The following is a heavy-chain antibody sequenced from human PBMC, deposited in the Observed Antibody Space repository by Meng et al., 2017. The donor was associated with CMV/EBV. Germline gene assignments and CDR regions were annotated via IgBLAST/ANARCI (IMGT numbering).Heavy chain of an antibody. CDR1: GGTFSSYA. V-gene: IGHV1-69*05. J-gene: IGHJ4*02. CDR2: IIPIFGTA. CDR3: TTLYYYDSSGLNY. Sequence: SVKVSCKASGGTFSSYAISWVRQAPGQGLEWMGGIIPIFGTANYAQKFQGRVTITTDESTSTAYMELSSLRSEDTAVYYCTTLYYYDSSGLNYWGQGTLVTVSS. D-gene: IGHD3-22*01.